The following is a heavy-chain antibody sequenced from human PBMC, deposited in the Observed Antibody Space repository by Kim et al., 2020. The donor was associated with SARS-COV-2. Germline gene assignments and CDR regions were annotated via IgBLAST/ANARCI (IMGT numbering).Heavy chain of an antibody. J-gene: IGHJ6*03. D-gene: IGHD3-10*01. CDR2: INHSGST. CDR3: ARVGNYYGSGSYHMDV. Sequence: SETLSLTCAVYGGSFSGYYWSWIRQPPGKGLEWIGEINHSGSTNYNPSLKSRVTISVDTSKNQFSLKLSSVTAADTAVYYCARVGNYYGSGSYHMDVWGKGTTVTVSS. V-gene: IGHV4-34*01. CDR1: GGSFSGYY.